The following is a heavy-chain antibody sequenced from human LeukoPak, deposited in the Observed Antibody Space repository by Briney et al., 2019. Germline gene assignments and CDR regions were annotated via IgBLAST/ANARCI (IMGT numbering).Heavy chain of an antibody. Sequence: ASVKVSCKASGYTFTDYYMNWVRQAPGQGLEWLGWINPNSGGTNYAQKFQGRVTMTRDTSTSTAYVELRRLAPDDTAVYYCARPSTFYYDSSNYYPDAFDIWGRGTMVTVSS. CDR3: ARPSTFYYDSSNYYPDAFDI. D-gene: IGHD3-22*01. CDR1: GYTFTDYY. V-gene: IGHV1-2*02. CDR2: INPNSGGT. J-gene: IGHJ3*02.